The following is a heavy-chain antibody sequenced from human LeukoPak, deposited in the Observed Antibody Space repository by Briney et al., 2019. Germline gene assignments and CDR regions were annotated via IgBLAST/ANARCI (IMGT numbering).Heavy chain of an antibody. D-gene: IGHD3-22*01. Sequence: SETLSLTCAVSGGSISSGGYSWSWIRQPPGKGLEWIGRIYTSGSTNYNPSLKSRVTMSVDTSKNQFSLKLSSVTAADTAVYYCASGYYDSSGYESGFDYWGQGTLVTVSS. CDR2: IYTSGST. CDR3: ASGYYDSSGYESGFDY. CDR1: GGSISSGGYS. V-gene: IGHV4-61*02. J-gene: IGHJ4*02.